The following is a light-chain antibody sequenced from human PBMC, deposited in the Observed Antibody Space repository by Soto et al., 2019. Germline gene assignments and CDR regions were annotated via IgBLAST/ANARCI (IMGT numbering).Light chain of an antibody. CDR2: EGS. Sequence: QSVLTQAGSVCGSPGQSITITCSGTSNDVGFYNLVSWYQQYPDKVPKLMIFEGSKRPAGVSNRFSGSKSGNTASLTISGLQAEDEADYYCFSYSTSGTYVFGTGTKVTVL. V-gene: IGLV2-23*01. J-gene: IGLJ1*01. CDR1: SNDVGFYNL. CDR3: FSYSTSGTYV.